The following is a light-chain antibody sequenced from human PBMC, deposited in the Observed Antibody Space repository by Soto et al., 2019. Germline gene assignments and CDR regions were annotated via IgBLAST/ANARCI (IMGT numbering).Light chain of an antibody. Sequence: QSALTQPASVSGSLGQSITISCTGTSSDVGSYDLVSWYQQHPGKGPQLMIYEVSKWPSGVFNRFSGSKSGKTASLTIFGLQAEDEADYYCCSYAGSRTWVFGGGTKLTVL. CDR1: SSDVGSYDL. V-gene: IGLV2-23*02. J-gene: IGLJ3*02. CDR3: CSYAGSRTWV. CDR2: EVS.